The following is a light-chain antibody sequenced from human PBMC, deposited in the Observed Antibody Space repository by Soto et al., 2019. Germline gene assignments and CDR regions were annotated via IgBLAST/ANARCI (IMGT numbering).Light chain of an antibody. J-gene: IGKJ1*01. CDR3: QQYYSYPPWT. CDR2: AAS. V-gene: IGKV1-8*01. CDR1: QGISSY. Sequence: AIRMTQSPSSFSASTGDRVTITCRASQGISSYLAWYQQKPGKAPKHLIYAASTLQSGVPSRFSRSGSSTDFTLPISRLQSEDFATYYCQQYYSYPPWTFGQGTKVEIK.